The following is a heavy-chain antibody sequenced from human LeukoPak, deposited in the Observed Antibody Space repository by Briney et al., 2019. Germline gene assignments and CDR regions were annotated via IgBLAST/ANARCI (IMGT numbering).Heavy chain of an antibody. D-gene: IGHD6-13*01. CDR3: AKLVASGTQY. V-gene: IGHV3-23*01. J-gene: IGHJ4*02. CDR2: ISTSGGST. CDR1: GFTFSTYA. Sequence: PGGSPRLSCAASGFTFSTYAMTWVRQAPRKGLEWVSTISTSGGSTFYADSVKGRFTISRDNSKNTLYLQMNSLRAEDTAVYYCAKLVASGTQYWGQGTLVTVSS.